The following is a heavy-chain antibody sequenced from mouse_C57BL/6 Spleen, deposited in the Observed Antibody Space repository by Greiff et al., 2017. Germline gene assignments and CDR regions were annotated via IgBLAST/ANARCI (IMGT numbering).Heavy chain of an antibody. Sequence: EVMLVESGGGLVKPGGSLKLSCAASGFTFSDYGMHWVRQAPEKGLEWVAYISSGSSTIYYADTVKGRFTISRDNAKNTLFLQMTSLRSEDTAMYYCARKVYYDYEGWFAYWGQGTLVTVSA. D-gene: IGHD2-4*01. CDR2: ISSGSSTI. V-gene: IGHV5-17*01. J-gene: IGHJ3*01. CDR3: ARKVYYDYEGWFAY. CDR1: GFTFSDYG.